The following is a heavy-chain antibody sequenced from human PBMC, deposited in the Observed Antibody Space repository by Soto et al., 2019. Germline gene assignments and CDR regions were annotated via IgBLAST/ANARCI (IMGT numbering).Heavy chain of an antibody. V-gene: IGHV3-30-3*01. Sequence: GGSLRLSCAASGFTFSSYAMHWVRQAPGKGLEWVAVISYDGSNKYYEDSVMGRFTISRDNSKNTLYLLMISLRAEDTAVYYCASSPTLTNYYYYGMDVWGQGTTVTVSS. CDR3: ASSPTLTNYYYYGMDV. D-gene: IGHD4-4*01. CDR2: ISYDGSNK. J-gene: IGHJ6*02. CDR1: GFTFSSYA.